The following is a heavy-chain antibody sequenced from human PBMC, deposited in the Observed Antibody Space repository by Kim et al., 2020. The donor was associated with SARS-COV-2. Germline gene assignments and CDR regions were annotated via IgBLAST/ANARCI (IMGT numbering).Heavy chain of an antibody. CDR3: AKATSAYYHTGMDV. Sequence: ADSVKGRFTSSRDDSKNTLYLQMNSLRAEDSAVYYCAKATSAYYHTGMDVWGQGTTVTVSS. V-gene: IGHV3-23*01. D-gene: IGHD3-22*01. J-gene: IGHJ6*02.